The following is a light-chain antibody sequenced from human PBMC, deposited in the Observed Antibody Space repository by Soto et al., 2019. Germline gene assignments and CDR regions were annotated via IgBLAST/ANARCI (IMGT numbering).Light chain of an antibody. Sequence: QSVLTQPPSVSGAPGQRVTISCTGSSSNIGAGYDVHWYQQLPGTAPKLLIYGSRTRPSGVPDRFSGSKSGTSASLAITGLQAEDEADYYCQSYDSSLSGFVFGTGTRSPS. V-gene: IGLV1-40*01. CDR3: QSYDSSLSGFV. CDR2: GSR. CDR1: SSNIGAGYD. J-gene: IGLJ1*01.